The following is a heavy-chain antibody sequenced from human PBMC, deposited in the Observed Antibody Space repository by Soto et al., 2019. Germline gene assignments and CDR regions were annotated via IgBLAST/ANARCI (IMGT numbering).Heavy chain of an antibody. Sequence: GGSLRLSCAASGFTFTRYSMNWVRRAPGKGLEWVSSISSTTNYIYYADPMKGRFTVSRDNAKNSVYLEMNSLSAEDTALYYCARESEDLTSNFDYWGQGTLVTVSS. V-gene: IGHV3-21*01. J-gene: IGHJ4*02. CDR2: ISSTTNYI. CDR1: GFTFTRYS. CDR3: ARESEDLTSNFDY.